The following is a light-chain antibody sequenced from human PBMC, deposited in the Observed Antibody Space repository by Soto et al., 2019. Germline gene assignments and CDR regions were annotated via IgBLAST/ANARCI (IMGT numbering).Light chain of an antibody. CDR1: QSVLYSSNSKNY. Sequence: DIVMTQSPDSLAVSLGERATINCKSSQSVLYSSNSKNYLAWYQQKPGQPPKLLIYWASTRESGVPDRLSGSGSGRHFTLTISSLQAEDVAVYYCQQYYSTPLTFGGGTKVEIK. CDR2: WAS. V-gene: IGKV4-1*01. CDR3: QQYYSTPLT. J-gene: IGKJ4*01.